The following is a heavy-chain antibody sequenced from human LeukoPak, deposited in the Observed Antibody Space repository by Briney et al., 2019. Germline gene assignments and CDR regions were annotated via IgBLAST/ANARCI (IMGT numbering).Heavy chain of an antibody. V-gene: IGHV3-7*01. Sequence: GGSLRLSCAASGFTFSTSWMSWVRQAPGKGLEWVANIKQDGSEKYYVDSVKGRFTISRDNAKNTLYLQMNSLRAEDTAVYYCAREGTAGNFDYWGQGTLVTVSS. CDR2: IKQDGSEK. D-gene: IGHD6-13*01. J-gene: IGHJ4*02. CDR3: AREGTAGNFDY. CDR1: GFTFSTSW.